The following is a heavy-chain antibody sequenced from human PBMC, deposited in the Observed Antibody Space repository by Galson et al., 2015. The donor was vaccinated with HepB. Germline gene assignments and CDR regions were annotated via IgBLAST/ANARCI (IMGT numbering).Heavy chain of an antibody. CDR1: GFSYSGYS. CDR3: ARASRGTVSGTSWYFDL. CDR2: IDRSSSYI. Sequence: SLRLSCAGSGFSYSGYSMDWVHQAPGKGLEWVSSIDRSSSYIFYADSVKGRFTISGDNAENSLYLQMNSLGVEDTAVYYCARASRGTVSGTSWYFDLWGRGTLVTVS. D-gene: IGHD6-19*01. V-gene: IGHV3-21*01. J-gene: IGHJ2*01.